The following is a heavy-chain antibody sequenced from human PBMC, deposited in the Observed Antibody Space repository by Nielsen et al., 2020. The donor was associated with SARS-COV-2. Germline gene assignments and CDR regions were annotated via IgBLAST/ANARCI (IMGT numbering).Heavy chain of an antibody. V-gene: IGHV5-10-1*01. CDR1: GYSFTSYW. CDR3: ARGSGRHQDTYYYFMDV. Sequence: GESLKISCKGSGYSFTSYWIGWVRQMPGKGLEWMGRIDPSDSDTQYGPSFQGHVTMSVDKSTNTAFLHWSSLKASDTATYFCARGSGRHQDTYYYFMDVWGRGATVTVSS. D-gene: IGHD3-10*01. CDR2: IDPSDSDT. J-gene: IGHJ6*03.